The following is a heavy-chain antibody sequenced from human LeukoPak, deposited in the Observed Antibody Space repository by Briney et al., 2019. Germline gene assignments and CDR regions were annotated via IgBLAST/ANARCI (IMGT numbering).Heavy chain of an antibody. J-gene: IGHJ3*02. CDR3: ARDKAYYDFWSGYYEDAFDI. D-gene: IGHD3-3*01. V-gene: IGHV4-59*01. Sequence: SETLSLTCTVSGGSISSYYWSWIRQPAGKGVEWIGYIYYSGSTNYNPSLKRRVTISVDTSKNQFSLKLSSVTAADTAVYYCARDKAYYDFWSGYYEDAFDIWGQGTMVTVSS. CDR1: GGSISSYY. CDR2: IYYSGST.